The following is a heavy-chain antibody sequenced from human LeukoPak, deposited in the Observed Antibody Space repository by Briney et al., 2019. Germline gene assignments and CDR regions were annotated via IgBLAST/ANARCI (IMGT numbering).Heavy chain of an antibody. D-gene: IGHD6-19*01. CDR1: GYTFTSYG. V-gene: IGHV1-18*01. CDR2: ISAYNGNT. Sequence: GASVKVSCKASGYTFTSYGISWVRQAPGQGLEWMGWISAYNGNTNYAQKLQGRVTMTTDTSTSTAYMELRSLRSDDTAVYYCARVPIAVAGRTEEGGYYYYYMDVWGKGTTVTVSS. CDR3: ARVPIAVAGRTEEGGYYYYYMDV. J-gene: IGHJ6*03.